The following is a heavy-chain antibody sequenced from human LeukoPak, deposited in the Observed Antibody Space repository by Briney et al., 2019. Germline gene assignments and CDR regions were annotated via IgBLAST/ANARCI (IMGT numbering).Heavy chain of an antibody. CDR1: GFTFSSYA. CDR3: ANRYSSGWYYFDY. Sequence: GGSLRLSCAASGFTFSSYAMSWVRQAPGKGLEWVSAISGRGGSTYYADSVKGRFTISRDNSKNTLYLQMNSLRAEDTAVYYCANRYSSGWYYFDYWGQGTLVTVSS. CDR2: ISGRGGST. V-gene: IGHV3-23*01. J-gene: IGHJ4*02. D-gene: IGHD6-19*01.